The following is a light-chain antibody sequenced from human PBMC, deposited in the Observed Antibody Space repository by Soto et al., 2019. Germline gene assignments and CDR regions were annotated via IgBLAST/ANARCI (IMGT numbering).Light chain of an antibody. J-gene: IGKJ1*01. CDR1: QSVSSN. V-gene: IGKV3D-15*02. CDR3: QHYGSSPKT. CDR2: DAS. Sequence: EIVMTQSPATLSVSPGERATLSCMASQSVSSNLAWYQQKPGQAPRLLIYDASNRATGIPARFSGSGSGTDFTLTISSLEPEDFAVYYCQHYGSSPKTFGQGTKVDIK.